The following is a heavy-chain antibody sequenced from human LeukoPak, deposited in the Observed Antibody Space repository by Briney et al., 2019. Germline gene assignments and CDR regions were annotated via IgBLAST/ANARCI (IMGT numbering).Heavy chain of an antibody. CDR2: INHSGST. J-gene: IGHJ5*02. Sequence: PSETLSLTCAVYGGSFSGYYWSWIRQPPGKGLEWIGEINHSGSTHCNPSLKGRVTIAVDTSKNQIFLKLNSVTAADTAVYYCARGPDSGSYFAWFDPWGQGTLVTVSS. D-gene: IGHD3-10*01. CDR3: ARGPDSGSYFAWFDP. CDR1: GGSFSGYY. V-gene: IGHV4-34*01.